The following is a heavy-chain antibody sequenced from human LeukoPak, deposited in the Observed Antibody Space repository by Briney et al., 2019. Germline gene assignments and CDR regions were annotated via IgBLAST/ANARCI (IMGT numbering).Heavy chain of an antibody. Sequence: GGSLRLSCAASGFTFSDYYMSWIRQAPGKGLEWVPSITSGSSYIYYADSVKGRFTISRDNAKNSLYLQMNSLRAEDTAVYYCARDPYSGSYGNYYYYFMDVWGKGTTVTISS. CDR3: ARDPYSGSYGNYYYYFMDV. V-gene: IGHV3-11*06. CDR2: ITSGSSYI. CDR1: GFTFSDYY. J-gene: IGHJ6*03. D-gene: IGHD1-26*01.